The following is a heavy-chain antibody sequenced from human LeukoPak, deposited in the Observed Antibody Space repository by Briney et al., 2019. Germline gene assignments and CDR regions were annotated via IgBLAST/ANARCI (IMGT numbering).Heavy chain of an antibody. CDR3: TRWEDIVVVPAATFDY. V-gene: IGHV3-49*03. Sequence: GGSLRLSCTASGFTFGDYAMSWFRQAPGKGLEWVGFIRSKAYGGTTEYATSVKGRFTISRDDSKSIAHLQMNSLKTEDTAVYYCTRWEDIVVVPAATFDYWGQGTLVTVSS. CDR1: GFTFGDYA. D-gene: IGHD2-2*01. CDR2: IRSKAYGGTT. J-gene: IGHJ4*02.